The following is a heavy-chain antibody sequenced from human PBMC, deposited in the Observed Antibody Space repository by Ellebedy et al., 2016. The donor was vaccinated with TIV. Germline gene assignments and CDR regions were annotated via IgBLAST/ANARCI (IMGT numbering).Heavy chain of an antibody. CDR1: GFIFSNSG. J-gene: IGHJ6*04. CDR2: IRFDGNSA. CDR3: AKDRGNYGGAPYNGMDI. Sequence: GESLKISCAASGFIFSNSGVNWVRQAPGKGLEWVAFIRFDGNSANYADSAKGRFTISRDNSQNTLYLQMNSLRAEDTAVYYCAKDRGNYGGAPYNGMDIWGKGTTVTVSS. V-gene: IGHV3-30*02. D-gene: IGHD3-10*01.